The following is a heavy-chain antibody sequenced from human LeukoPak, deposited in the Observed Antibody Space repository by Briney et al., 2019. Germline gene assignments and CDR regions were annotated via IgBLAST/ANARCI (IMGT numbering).Heavy chain of an antibody. D-gene: IGHD4-17*01. Sequence: PGGSLRLSCAASGFSVSSNYMSWVRQAPGRGLEWVSVIYSGGSTYYADSVKGRFTISRDNSKNALYLQMNSMRAEDTAVFYCAGAEDDYRDYYWGQATLVTVSS. CDR2: IYSGGST. CDR1: GFSVSSNY. J-gene: IGHJ4*02. V-gene: IGHV3-66*02. CDR3: AGAEDDYRDYY.